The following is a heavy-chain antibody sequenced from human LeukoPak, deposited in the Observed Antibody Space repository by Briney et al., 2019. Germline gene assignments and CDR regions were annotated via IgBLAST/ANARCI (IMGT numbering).Heavy chain of an antibody. V-gene: IGHV3-7*01. Sequence: PGGSLRLSCAASGFTFSSYWMSWVRQAPGKGLEWVATIKQDGSERYYVDSVKGRFTISRDNAKNSLYLQMNSLRAEDTAVYYCAELGTTMIGGVWGKGTTVTISS. CDR3: AELGTTMIGGV. J-gene: IGHJ6*04. CDR1: GFTFSSYW. D-gene: IGHD3-10*02. CDR2: IKQDGSER.